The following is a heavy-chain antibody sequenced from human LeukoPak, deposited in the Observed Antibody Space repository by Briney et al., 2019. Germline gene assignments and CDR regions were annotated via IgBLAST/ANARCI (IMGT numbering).Heavy chain of an antibody. CDR1: GGSISSYC. V-gene: IGHV4-59*01. J-gene: IGHJ6*02. CDR3: ARERRYSGYDRNARYYGMDV. CDR2: IYYSGST. Sequence: PSETLSLTCTVSGGSISSYCWSWIRQPPGKGLEWIGYIYYSGSTNYNPSLKSRVTISVDTSKNQFSLKLSSVTAADTTVYYCARERRYSGYDRNARYYGMDVWGQGTTVTVSS. D-gene: IGHD5-12*01.